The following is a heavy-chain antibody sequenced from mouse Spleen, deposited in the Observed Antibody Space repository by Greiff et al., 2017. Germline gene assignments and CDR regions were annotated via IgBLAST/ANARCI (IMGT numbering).Heavy chain of an antibody. CDR3: ASDRYYGSSYAGLFAY. Sequence: QVQLKESGPGLVAPSQSLSITCTVSGFSLTSYGVDWVRQSPGKGLEWLGVIWGGGSPNYNSALKSRLSISKDNSKSQVFLKMNSLQTDDTAMYYCASDRYYGSSYAGLFAYWGQGTLVTVSA. V-gene: IGHV2-6*01. CDR2: IWGGGSP. J-gene: IGHJ3*01. D-gene: IGHD1-1*01. CDR1: GFSLTSYG.